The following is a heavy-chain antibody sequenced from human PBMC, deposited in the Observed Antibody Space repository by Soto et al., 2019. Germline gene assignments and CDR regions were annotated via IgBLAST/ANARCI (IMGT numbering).Heavy chain of an antibody. D-gene: IGHD5-12*01. CDR2: IYWDDDK. J-gene: IGHJ4*02. V-gene: IGHV2-5*02. CDR3: ARLTRGVYDSGPLWEKVDD. Sequence: QITVKESGLTLVKPTETLTLTCTFSGFSLSSIGMGVGWIRQPPGKALEWLALIYWDDDKRYSPSLSSRPTITKHPSKSDVDLTVTTMDPVDTATYYCARLTRGVYDSGPLWEKVDDWGQGTLVTVSS. CDR1: GFSLSSIGMG.